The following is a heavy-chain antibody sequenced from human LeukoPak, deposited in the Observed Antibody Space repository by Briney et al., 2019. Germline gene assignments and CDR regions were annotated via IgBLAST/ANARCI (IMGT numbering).Heavy chain of an antibody. CDR2: ISGSGGST. V-gene: IGHV3-23*01. D-gene: IGHD3-22*01. CDR1: GFTGSNNY. Sequence: GGSLRLSCAASGFTGSNNYMSWVRQAPGKGLEWVSAISGSGGSTYYADSVKGRFTISRDNSKNTLYLQMNSLRAEDTAVYYCASRAFDSSGYQDDAFDIWGQGTMVTVSS. CDR3: ASRAFDSSGYQDDAFDI. J-gene: IGHJ3*02.